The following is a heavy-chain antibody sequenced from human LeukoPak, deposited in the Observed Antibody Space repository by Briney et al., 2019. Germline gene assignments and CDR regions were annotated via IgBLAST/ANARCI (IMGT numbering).Heavy chain of an antibody. J-gene: IGHJ6*03. CDR3: ARGGSSGWYNYYYYMDV. CDR1: GGSFSDYY. CDR2: INHSGST. V-gene: IGHV4-34*01. D-gene: IGHD6-19*01. Sequence: PSETLSLTCAVYGGSFSDYYWTWIRQPPGKGLEWIGEINHSGSTNYNPSLKSRVTISVHTSKNQFSLKLSSVTAADTAVYYCARGGSSGWYNYYYYMDVWGKGTTVTISS.